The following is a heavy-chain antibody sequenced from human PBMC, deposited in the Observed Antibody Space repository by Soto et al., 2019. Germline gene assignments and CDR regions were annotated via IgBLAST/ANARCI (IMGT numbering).Heavy chain of an antibody. CDR1: GYTFTTYY. D-gene: IGHD6-19*01. Sequence: GASVKVSCKASGYTFTTYYMHWVRQAPGQGLEWMGMINPRGGSTTYAQKFQGRVTMTRDTSTTNVYMELSSLRSEDTAVYYCARDAHTMPVAGEYCYGMDVWGQGTTVTVSS. J-gene: IGHJ6*02. V-gene: IGHV1-46*01. CDR2: INPRGGST. CDR3: ARDAHTMPVAGEYCYGMDV.